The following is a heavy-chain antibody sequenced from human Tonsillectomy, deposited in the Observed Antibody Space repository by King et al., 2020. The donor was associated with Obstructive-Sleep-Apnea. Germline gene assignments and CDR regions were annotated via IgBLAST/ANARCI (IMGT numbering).Heavy chain of an antibody. V-gene: IGHV3-9*01. D-gene: IGHD6-19*01. Sequence: VQLVESGGGLVQPGRSLRLSCAASGFTFDDYAMHWVRQAPGKGLEWVSGISWNSGIIGYADSMKGRFTISRDNAKNSLYLQMNSLRAEDSALYYCAKYSGLRYYYYGMDVWGQGTTVTVSS. CDR2: ISWNSGII. CDR1: GFTFDDYA. CDR3: AKYSGLRYYYYGMDV. J-gene: IGHJ6*02.